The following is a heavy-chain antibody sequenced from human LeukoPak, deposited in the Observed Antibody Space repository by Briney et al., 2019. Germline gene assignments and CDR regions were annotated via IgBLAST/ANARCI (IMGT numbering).Heavy chain of an antibody. CDR2: IKQDGSEK. J-gene: IGHJ4*02. Sequence: GGSLRLSCAASGFTFSSYWMSWVRQAPGKGLEWVANIKQDGSEKYYVDSVKGRFTISRDNAKNSLYLQMNSLRAEDTAVYYCAGDYDEYYFDYWGQGTLVTVSS. CDR3: AGDYDEYYFDY. CDR1: GFTFSSYW. D-gene: IGHD3-16*01. V-gene: IGHV3-7*01.